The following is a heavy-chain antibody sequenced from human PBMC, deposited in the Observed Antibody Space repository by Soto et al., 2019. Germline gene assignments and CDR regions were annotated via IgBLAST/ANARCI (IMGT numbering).Heavy chain of an antibody. Sequence: GGSLRLSCAASGFTFSSYWMTWVRQAPGKGLEWVANIKQDGSEKYYVDSVKGRFTISRDNAKNSLYLQMNSLRAEDSAVYYCARESEDLTSNFDYWGQGTLVTVSS. CDR2: IKQDGSEK. J-gene: IGHJ4*02. V-gene: IGHV3-7*01. CDR3: ARESEDLTSNFDY. CDR1: GFTFSSYW.